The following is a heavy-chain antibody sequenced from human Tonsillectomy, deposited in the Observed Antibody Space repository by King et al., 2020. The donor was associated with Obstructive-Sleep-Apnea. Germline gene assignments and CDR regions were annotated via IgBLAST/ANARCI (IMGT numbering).Heavy chain of an antibody. CDR3: VTDGPLVNYDH. CDR2: ISSNGGTT. J-gene: IGHJ4*02. D-gene: IGHD2-21*01. Sequence: EVQLVESGGGLVQPGGSLRLSCSGSGFIFRNYALHWVRQAPGKGLEYVSDISSNGGTTHYADSVKGRFTISRDNSKNTLYLQMSSLRIEDTAVYYCVTDGPLVNYDHWGQGTLVTVSS. V-gene: IGHV3-64D*06. CDR1: GFIFRNYA.